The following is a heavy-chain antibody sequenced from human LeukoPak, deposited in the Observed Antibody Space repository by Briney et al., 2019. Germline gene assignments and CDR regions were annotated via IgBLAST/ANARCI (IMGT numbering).Heavy chain of an antibody. CDR3: AKQLGYCSVGSCYFPY. D-gene: IGHD2-15*01. V-gene: IGHV3-23*01. CDR1: GFTFSSSA. J-gene: IGHJ4*02. CDR2: ISNNGGYT. Sequence: GGSLRLSCAASGFTFSSSAMSWVRQAPGKGLEWVSAISNNGGYTYYADSVQGRFTISRDNSKSTLCLQMNSLRAEDTAVYYCAKQLGYCSVGSCYFPYWGQGTLVTVSS.